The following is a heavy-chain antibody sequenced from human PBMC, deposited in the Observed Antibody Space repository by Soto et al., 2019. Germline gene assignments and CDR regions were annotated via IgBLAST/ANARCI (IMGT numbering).Heavy chain of an antibody. CDR1: GFSFSNYA. CDR3: AKDLIDYSNSYFDY. D-gene: IGHD4-4*01. J-gene: IGHJ4*02. V-gene: IGHV3-23*01. CDR2: ITSVGYT. Sequence: GGSLRLSCATSGFSFSNYAMSWVRQAPGKGLEWVAAITSVGYTYYVDSLKGRFTISRDNSKNTLYLQMNSPRAEDTAVYYCAKDLIDYSNSYFDYWGQGTLVTVSS.